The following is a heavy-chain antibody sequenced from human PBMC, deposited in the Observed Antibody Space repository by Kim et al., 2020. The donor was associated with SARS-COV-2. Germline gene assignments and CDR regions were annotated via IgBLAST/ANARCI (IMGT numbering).Heavy chain of an antibody. V-gene: IGHV4-31*03. CDR3: ARRTLVRGVITQYYYYGMDV. Sequence: SETLSLTCTVSGGSISSGGYYWSWIRQHPGKGLEWIGYIYYSGSTYYNPSLKSRVTISVDTSKNQFSLKLSSVTAADTAVYYCARRTLVRGVITQYYYYGMDVWGQGTTVTVSS. D-gene: IGHD3-10*01. J-gene: IGHJ6*02. CDR2: IYYSGST. CDR1: GGSISSGGYY.